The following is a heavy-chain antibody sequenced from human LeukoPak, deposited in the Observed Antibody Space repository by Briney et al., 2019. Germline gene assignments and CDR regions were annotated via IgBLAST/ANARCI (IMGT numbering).Heavy chain of an antibody. Sequence: GGSLRPSCAASGFTISSYDMSWVRQAPGKGLEWVSALRGSDGSAHYADSVKGRFTVSRDNSKNTLFLQMNSLRAEDTAVYYCARSKDGFTWGQGTPVTVSS. D-gene: IGHD5-24*01. CDR3: ARSKDGFT. CDR2: LRGSDGSA. CDR1: GFTISSYD. V-gene: IGHV3-23*01. J-gene: IGHJ5*02.